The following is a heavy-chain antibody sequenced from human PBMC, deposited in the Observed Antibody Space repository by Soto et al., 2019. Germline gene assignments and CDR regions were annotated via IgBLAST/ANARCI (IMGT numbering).Heavy chain of an antibody. V-gene: IGHV4-34*01. CDR3: ARRRSERGNRYYYYYYGMDV. CDR1: GGSFSVYY. CDR2: INHSGST. D-gene: IGHD1-1*01. J-gene: IGHJ6*02. Sequence: KTSETLSLSCAFYGGSFSVYYWGWIRQPPGKGLEWIGQINHSGSTNYNPSLKSRVTISVDTSKNQFSLKLSSVTAADTAVYYCARRRSERGNRYYYYYYGMDVWGQGTPVTVSS.